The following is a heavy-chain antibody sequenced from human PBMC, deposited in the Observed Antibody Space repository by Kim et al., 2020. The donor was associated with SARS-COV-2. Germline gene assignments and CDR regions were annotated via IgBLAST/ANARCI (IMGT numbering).Heavy chain of an antibody. CDR3: ASSLYSTSYSYFDS. D-gene: IGHD6-6*01. J-gene: IGHJ4*02. CDR2: ISDSGNT. Sequence: SETLSLTCTVSDGSISDYFWSWIRQPPGKGLEWIGQISDSGNTRYNPSLKSRVTISLDTSKNHFSLKLTSVTAADTAVYYCASSLYSTSYSYFDSWGQGTLVTVSS. V-gene: IGHV4-59*01. CDR1: DGSISDYF.